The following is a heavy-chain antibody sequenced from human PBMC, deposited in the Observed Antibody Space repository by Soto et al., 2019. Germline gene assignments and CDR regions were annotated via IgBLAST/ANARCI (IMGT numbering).Heavy chain of an antibody. CDR2: FDPEDGET. J-gene: IGHJ6*02. CDR1: GYTLTELS. CDR3: ATRATVGIYYYYGLDV. D-gene: IGHD4-17*01. V-gene: IGHV1-24*01. Sequence: QVQLVQSGADVKKPGASVKVSCKVSGYTLTELSIHWVRQAPGKGLAWMGGFDPEDGETIYAQNFQGRVTMTEDTSTDTAYMELSSLRSEDTAVYYCATRATVGIYYYYGLDVWGQGTTVTVSS.